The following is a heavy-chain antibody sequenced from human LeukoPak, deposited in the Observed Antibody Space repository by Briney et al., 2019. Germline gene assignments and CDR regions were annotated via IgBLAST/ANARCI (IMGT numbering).Heavy chain of an antibody. V-gene: IGHV3-23*01. CDR3: AKDDAWLQYGN. CDR2: ISPNGVIT. Sequence: GGSLRLSCTASGFTFGDYVMSWVRQAPGKGLEWVSGISPNGVITYYADSVKGRFTISRDNSKGTVYLQMNSLRPEDTAVYYCAKDDAWLQYGNWGRGTLVTVSS. D-gene: IGHD5-24*01. CDR1: GFTFGDYV. J-gene: IGHJ4*02.